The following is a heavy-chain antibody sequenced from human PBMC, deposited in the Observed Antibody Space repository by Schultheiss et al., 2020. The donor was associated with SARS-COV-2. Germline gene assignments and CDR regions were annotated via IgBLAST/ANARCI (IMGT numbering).Heavy chain of an antibody. D-gene: IGHD6-19*01. Sequence: GGSLRLSCAASGFTFSSYSMNWVRQAPGKGLEWVSAISGSGGSTYYADSVKGRFTISRDNSKNTLYLQMNSLRAEDTAVYYCAKDLRPSSGWYAYYFDYWGQGTLVTVSS. CDR3: AKDLRPSSGWYAYYFDY. CDR1: GFTFSSYS. V-gene: IGHV3-23*01. CDR2: ISGSGGST. J-gene: IGHJ4*02.